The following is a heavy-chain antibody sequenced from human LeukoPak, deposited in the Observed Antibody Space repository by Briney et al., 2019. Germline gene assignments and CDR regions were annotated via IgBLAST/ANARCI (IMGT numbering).Heavy chain of an antibody. V-gene: IGHV4-39*07. J-gene: IGHJ5*02. CDR1: GGSISRSSYH. D-gene: IGHD2-2*01. CDR3: ARDFGATSSRPSWFDP. Sequence: PSETLSLTCTVSGGSISRSSYHWGWIRQPPGKGLEWIGSIYYSGSTYYNPSLKSRVTISVDTSKNQFSLKLSSVTAADTAVYYCARDFGATSSRPSWFDPWGQGTLVTVPS. CDR2: IYYSGST.